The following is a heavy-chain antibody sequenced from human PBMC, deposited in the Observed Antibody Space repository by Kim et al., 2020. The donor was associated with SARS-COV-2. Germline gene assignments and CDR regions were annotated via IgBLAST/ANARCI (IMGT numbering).Heavy chain of an antibody. CDR3: ARVDSSCYYPDY. V-gene: IGHV4-31*03. J-gene: IGHJ4*02. Sequence: SETLSLTCTVSGGSISSGGYYWSWIRQHPGKGLEWIGYIYYSGSTYYNPSLKSRVTISVDTSKNQFSLKLCSVTAADTAVYYCARVDSSCYYPDYWGQGTLVTVSS. CDR2: IYYSGST. D-gene: IGHD3-22*01. CDR1: GGSISSGGYY.